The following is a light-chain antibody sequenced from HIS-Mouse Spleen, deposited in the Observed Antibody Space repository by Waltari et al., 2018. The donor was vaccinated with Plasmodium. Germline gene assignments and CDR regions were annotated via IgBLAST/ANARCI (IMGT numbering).Light chain of an antibody. V-gene: IGLV3-9*01. CDR3: QVWDSNTVV. CDR2: RDS. CDR1: NIGSKN. Sequence: SYELTQPLSVSVALGQTARITCGGNNIGSKNVHWYQQKPGQAPVLVIYRDSNRPSGIPDRVSGSNSGNTATLTISRAQAGDEADYYCQVWDSNTVVFGGGTKLTVL. J-gene: IGLJ2*01.